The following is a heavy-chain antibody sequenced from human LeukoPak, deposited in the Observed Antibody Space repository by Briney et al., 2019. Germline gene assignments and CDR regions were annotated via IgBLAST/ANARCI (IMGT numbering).Heavy chain of an antibody. J-gene: IGHJ4*02. CDR2: ISGSGGST. Sequence: PGGSLRLSCAASGFTFSSYSMSWVRQAPGKGLEWVSAISGSGGSTYYADSVKGRFTISRDNSKNTLYLQMNSLRAEDTAVYYCAKEGELLWFGGRGIFYWGQGTLVTVSS. CDR3: AKEGELLWFGGRGIFY. D-gene: IGHD3-10*01. V-gene: IGHV3-23*01. CDR1: GFTFSSYS.